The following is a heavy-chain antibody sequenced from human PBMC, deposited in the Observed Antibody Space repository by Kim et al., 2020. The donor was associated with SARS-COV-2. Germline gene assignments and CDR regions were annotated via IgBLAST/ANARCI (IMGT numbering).Heavy chain of an antibody. J-gene: IGHJ4*01. CDR2: VHNSGTT. CDR1: GDSISRSNFY. V-gene: IGHV4-39*07. CDR3: ARDGDCTTSWDYYFDY. Sequence: SETLSLTCTVSGDSISRSNFYWAWIRQPPGKGPEWIGSVHNSGTTYYNPSLQSRVTIFVDTSRDQFSLMLNSVTAADTAVYYCARDGDCTTSWDYYFDY. D-gene: IGHD2-2*01.